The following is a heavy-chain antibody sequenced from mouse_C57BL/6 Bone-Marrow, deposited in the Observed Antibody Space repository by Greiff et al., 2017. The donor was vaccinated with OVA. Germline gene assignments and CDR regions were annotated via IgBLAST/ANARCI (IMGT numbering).Heavy chain of an antibody. Sequence: QVQLQQSGAELVKPGASVKMSCKASGYTFTSYWITWVKQRPGQGLEWIGDIYPGSGSTNYNEKFKGKATLTVDTSSSTAYMQLSSLTSEDSAVYYCASDRKRFRDYWGQGTTLTVSS. J-gene: IGHJ2*01. CDR3: ASDRKRFRDY. CDR1: GYTFTSYW. V-gene: IGHV1-55*01. CDR2: IYPGSGST.